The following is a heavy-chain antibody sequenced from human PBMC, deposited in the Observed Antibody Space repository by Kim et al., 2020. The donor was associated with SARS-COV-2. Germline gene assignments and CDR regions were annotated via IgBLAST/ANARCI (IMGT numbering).Heavy chain of an antibody. CDR2: INGYGNDK. Sequence: GGSLRLSCAASEFTFNTYWMSWVRQAPGKGLEWVANINGYGNDKHHLESVKGRFTISRDNAKNSLYLQMNSLRAEDTAVYYCAREIPGGASFFDFWGQGTLVTVSS. CDR1: EFTFNTYW. D-gene: IGHD2-21*01. CDR3: AREIPGGASFFDF. J-gene: IGHJ4*02. V-gene: IGHV3-7*03.